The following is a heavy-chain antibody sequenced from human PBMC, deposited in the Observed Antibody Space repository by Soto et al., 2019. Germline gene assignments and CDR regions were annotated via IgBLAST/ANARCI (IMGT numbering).Heavy chain of an antibody. CDR1: GFTFSSHW. D-gene: IGHD3-10*01. Sequence: GGSLRLSCAASGFTFSSHWMYWVRQAPGKGLVWVSRINTEGSSAGYADSVKGRLNISRDNAKNTLYLQMDGLRAEDTAVYYCARARLYLPYYFDSWGQGTLVTVSS. V-gene: IGHV3-74*01. J-gene: IGHJ4*02. CDR3: ARARLYLPYYFDS. CDR2: INTEGSSA.